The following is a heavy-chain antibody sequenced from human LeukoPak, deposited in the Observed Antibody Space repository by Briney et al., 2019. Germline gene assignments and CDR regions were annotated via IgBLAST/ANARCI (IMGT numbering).Heavy chain of an antibody. J-gene: IGHJ3*02. CDR3: ARADDSSGYYPAGAFDI. D-gene: IGHD3-22*01. V-gene: IGHV1-2*02. CDR2: INPNSGGT. Sequence: GASVKVSCKASGYTFTGYYMHWVRQAPGQGLEWVGWINPNSGGTSYAQKVQGRVTMTRDTSISTAYMELSRLRSDDTAVYYCARADDSSGYYPAGAFDIWGQGTMVTVSS. CDR1: GYTFTGYY.